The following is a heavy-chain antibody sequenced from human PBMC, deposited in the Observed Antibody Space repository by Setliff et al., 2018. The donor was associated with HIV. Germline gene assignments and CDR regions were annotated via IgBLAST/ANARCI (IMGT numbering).Heavy chain of an antibody. CDR3: SSDVLDLVISVYGF. J-gene: IGHJ4*02. Sequence: SETLSLTCDVSGFSISSRYYWGWIRQSPGKGLEWIGNIYHTGSSYYNPSLNVRAPISLDTSKNQFSLKLNSVTAADSAAYYCSSDVLDLVISVYGFWGQGIPVTVSS. V-gene: IGHV4-38-2*01. CDR2: IYHTGSS. CDR1: GFSISSRYY. D-gene: IGHD3-22*01.